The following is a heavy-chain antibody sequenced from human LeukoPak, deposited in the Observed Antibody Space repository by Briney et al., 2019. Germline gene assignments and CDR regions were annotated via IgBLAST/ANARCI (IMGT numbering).Heavy chain of an antibody. CDR2: INPNSGGT. Sequence: ASVKVSCKASGYTFTGYYMHWVRQAPGQGLEWMGWINPNSGGTNYAQKFQGRVTMTRDTSISTAYMELSSLRSEDTAVYYCARGPEMASHNWFDPWGQGTLVTVSS. D-gene: IGHD5-24*01. J-gene: IGHJ5*02. V-gene: IGHV1-2*02. CDR1: GYTFTGYY. CDR3: ARGPEMASHNWFDP.